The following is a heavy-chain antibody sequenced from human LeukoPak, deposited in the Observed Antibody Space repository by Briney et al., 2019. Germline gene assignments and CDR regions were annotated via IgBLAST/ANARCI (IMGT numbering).Heavy chain of an antibody. Sequence: GASVKVSCKASGYTFTGYYMHWVRQAPGQGLEWLGWINPNSGGTNYAQKFQGRVTMTRDTSISTAYMELSRLRSDDTAVYYCAREYCSSTSCHFDYWGQGTLVTVSS. CDR2: INPNSGGT. D-gene: IGHD2-2*01. V-gene: IGHV1-2*02. CDR1: GYTFTGYY. J-gene: IGHJ4*02. CDR3: AREYCSSTSCHFDY.